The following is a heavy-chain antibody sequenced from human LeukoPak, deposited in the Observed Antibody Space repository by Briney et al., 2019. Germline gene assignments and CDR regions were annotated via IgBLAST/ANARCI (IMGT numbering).Heavy chain of an antibody. V-gene: IGHV1-18*01. J-gene: IGHJ4*02. D-gene: IGHD3-22*01. Sequence: GASVKVSCKPSGYTFTRYGISWVRQAPGQGLEWMGWISAYNGNTNYAQKLQGRVTMTTDTSTSTAYMELRSLRSDDPAVYYCARVSTNRYDSSGYYTDYWGQGTLVTVSS. CDR1: GYTFTRYG. CDR2: ISAYNGNT. CDR3: ARVSTNRYDSSGYYTDY.